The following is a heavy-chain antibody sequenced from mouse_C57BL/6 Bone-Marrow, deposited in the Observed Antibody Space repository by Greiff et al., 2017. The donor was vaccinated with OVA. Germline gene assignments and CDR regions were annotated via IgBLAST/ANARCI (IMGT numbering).Heavy chain of an antibody. D-gene: IGHD4-1*01. CDR1: GYTFTSYG. CDR3: VRYGDWDYFDY. Sequence: QVQLQQSGAELARPGASVKLSCKASGYTFTSYGISWVKQRTGQGLEWIGEIYPRSGNTYYNEKFKGKATLTADKSSSTAYMELRSLTSEDSAVYFCVRYGDWDYFDYWGQGTTITVSS. J-gene: IGHJ2*01. CDR2: IYPRSGNT. V-gene: IGHV1-81*01.